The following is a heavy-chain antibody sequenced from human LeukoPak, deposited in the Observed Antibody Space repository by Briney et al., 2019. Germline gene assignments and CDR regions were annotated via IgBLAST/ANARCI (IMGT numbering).Heavy chain of an antibody. V-gene: IGHV4-31*03. D-gene: IGHD3-3*01. CDR3: ARNTFWSGYYGYYYYTDV. Sequence: PSETLSLTCTVSGGSISSGGYYWSWIRQHPGTGLEWIGYIYYSGSTYYNPSLKSRVTISVDTSKNQFSLKLSSVTAADTAVYYCARNTFWSGYYGYYYYTDVWGKGTTVTVSS. J-gene: IGHJ6*03. CDR1: GGSISSGGYY. CDR2: IYYSGST.